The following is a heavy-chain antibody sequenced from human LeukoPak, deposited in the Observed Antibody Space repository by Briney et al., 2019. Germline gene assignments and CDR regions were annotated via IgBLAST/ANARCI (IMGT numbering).Heavy chain of an antibody. CDR3: ARDFRGLSWYFDY. Sequence: GGSLRLSCAASGFTFSGYNMNWARQAPGKGLEWVSYISSSSSTIYYADSVKGRFTISRDNAKNSLYLQMNSLRAEDTAVYYCARDFRGLSWYFDYWGQGTLVTVSS. D-gene: IGHD3-10*01. CDR1: GFTFSGYN. J-gene: IGHJ4*02. V-gene: IGHV3-48*01. CDR2: ISSSSSTI.